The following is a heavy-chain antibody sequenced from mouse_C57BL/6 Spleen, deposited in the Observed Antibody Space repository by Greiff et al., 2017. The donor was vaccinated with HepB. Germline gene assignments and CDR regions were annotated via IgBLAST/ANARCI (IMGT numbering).Heavy chain of an antibody. Sequence: QVQLQQSGAELMKPGASVKLSCKATGYTFTGYWIEWVKQRPGHGLEWIGEILPGSGNTNYNEKFKGKATFTADTSSNTAYMQLSSLTTEDSAIYYCARRDYDRVYYFDYWGQGTTLTVSS. CDR1: GYTFTGYW. CDR2: ILPGSGNT. J-gene: IGHJ2*01. V-gene: IGHV1-9*01. CDR3: ARRDYDRVYYFDY. D-gene: IGHD2-4*01.